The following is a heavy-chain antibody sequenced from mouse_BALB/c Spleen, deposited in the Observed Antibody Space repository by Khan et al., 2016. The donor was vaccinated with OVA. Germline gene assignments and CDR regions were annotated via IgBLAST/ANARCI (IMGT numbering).Heavy chain of an antibody. CDR2: ISYTSTYT. D-gene: IGHD2-13*01. CDR1: GFNFSDYY. V-gene: IGHV5-4*02. J-gene: IGHJ3*01. CDR3: ARGHYGDRFAY. Sequence: EVELVESGGGLVKPGGSLKLSCAASGFNFSDYYMYWVRQTPEKRLEWVATISYTSTYTYYIDNVKGRFTISRDDAKNNLYLQRSSRKSEDTAIFYCARGHYGDRFAYWGQGTLVTVSP.